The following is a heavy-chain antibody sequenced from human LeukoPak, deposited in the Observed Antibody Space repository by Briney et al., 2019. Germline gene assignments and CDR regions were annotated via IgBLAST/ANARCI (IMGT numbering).Heavy chain of an antibody. V-gene: IGHV3-30*18. CDR3: AKDQKAVAGHYYDYGMDV. CDR1: GFTFSSYG. Sequence: PGGSLRLSCAASGFTFSSYGMHWVRQAPGKGLEWVSVISYDGSNKYYADSVKGRFTISRDNSKNTLYLQMNSLRAEDTAVYYCAKDQKAVAGHYYDYGMDVWGQGTTVTVSS. D-gene: IGHD6-13*01. J-gene: IGHJ6*02. CDR2: ISYDGSNK.